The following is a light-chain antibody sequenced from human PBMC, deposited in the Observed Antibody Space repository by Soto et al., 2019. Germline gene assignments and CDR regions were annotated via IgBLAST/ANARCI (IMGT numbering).Light chain of an antibody. CDR3: QQYSNWPRT. CDR2: GAS. J-gene: IGKJ1*01. V-gene: IGKV3-15*01. CDR1: QSVSSI. Sequence: EIVMTQSPGTLSVSPGERATLSCRASQSVSSILAWYQQKPGQPPRLLIYGASTRAIGIPTRFSGSGSGTEFTLTISSLQSEDFAAYYCQQYSNWPRTFGHGTKVEIK.